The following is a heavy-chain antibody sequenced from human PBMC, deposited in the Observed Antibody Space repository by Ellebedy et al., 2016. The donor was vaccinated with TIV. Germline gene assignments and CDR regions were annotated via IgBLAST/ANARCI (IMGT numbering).Heavy chain of an antibody. Sequence: AASVKVSCKASGYTFALYTMHLVRHASGQRLYWLGWINTDTGNTEYSQNFQGRVTFTTDTAASTVYMSLSSLGSEDTAVYYCAKDRGGTGDLDDWGQGTLVTVSS. CDR2: INTDTGNT. D-gene: IGHD3-16*01. CDR1: GYTFALYT. V-gene: IGHV1-3*04. CDR3: AKDRGGTGDLDD. J-gene: IGHJ4*02.